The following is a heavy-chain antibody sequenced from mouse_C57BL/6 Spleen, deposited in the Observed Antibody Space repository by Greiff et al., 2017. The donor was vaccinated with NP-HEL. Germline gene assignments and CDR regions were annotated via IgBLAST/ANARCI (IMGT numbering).Heavy chain of an antibody. V-gene: IGHV5-9-1*02. CDR1: GFTFSSYA. J-gene: IGHJ2*01. Sequence: EVQRVESGEGLVKPGGSLKLSCAASGFTFSSYAMSWVRQTPEKRLEWVAYISSGGDYIYYADTVKGRFTISRDNARNTLYLQMSSLKSEDTAMYYCTRDHYGYDYFDYWGQGTTLTVSS. CDR3: TRDHYGYDYFDY. D-gene: IGHD2-2*01. CDR2: ISSGGDYI.